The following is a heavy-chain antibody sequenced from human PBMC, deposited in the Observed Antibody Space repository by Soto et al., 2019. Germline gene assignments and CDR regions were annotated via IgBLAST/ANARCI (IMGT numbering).Heavy chain of an antibody. D-gene: IGHD4-17*01. CDR1: GGTFSSYA. V-gene: IGHV1-69*01. J-gene: IGHJ4*02. CDR2: IIPIFGTA. Sequence: QVQLVQSGAEVQKPGSSVKVSCKASGGTFSSYAISWVRQAPGQGLEWMGGIIPIFGTANYAQKFQGRVTITADESTSTAYMELSSLRSEDTAVYYCARMGQYGDYVSDFDYWGQGTLVTVSS. CDR3: ARMGQYGDYVSDFDY.